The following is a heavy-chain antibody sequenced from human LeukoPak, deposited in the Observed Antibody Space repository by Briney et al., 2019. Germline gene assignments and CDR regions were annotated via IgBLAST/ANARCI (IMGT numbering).Heavy chain of an antibody. V-gene: IGHV3-11*01. CDR2: ISSSGSSI. CDR3: AKVVSLAVAGLQYFQH. D-gene: IGHD6-19*01. CDR1: GFTFSDYY. J-gene: IGHJ1*01. Sequence: PGGSLRLSCATSSGFTFSDYYMTWIRQAPGKGLEWVSYISSSGSSIYYADSVRGRFTISRDNAKKSLYLQMNSLRAEDTAVYYCAKVVSLAVAGLQYFQHWGQGTLVTVSS.